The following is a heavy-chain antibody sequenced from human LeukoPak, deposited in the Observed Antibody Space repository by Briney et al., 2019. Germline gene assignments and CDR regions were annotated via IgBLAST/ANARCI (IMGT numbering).Heavy chain of an antibody. J-gene: IGHJ4*02. CDR2: IIPIFGTA. CDR1: GGTFSSYA. CDR3: AGGKAAAGTFDY. D-gene: IGHD6-13*01. Sequence: GASVKVSCKXSGGTFSSYAISWVRQAPGQGLEWMGRIIPIFGTANYAQKFQGRVTITTDESTSTAYMELSSLRSEDTAVYYCAGGKAAAGTFDYWGQGTPVTVSS. V-gene: IGHV1-69*05.